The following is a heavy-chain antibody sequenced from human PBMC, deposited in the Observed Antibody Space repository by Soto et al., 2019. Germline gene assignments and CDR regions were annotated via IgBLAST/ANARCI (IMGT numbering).Heavy chain of an antibody. V-gene: IGHV3-15*07. CDR1: GFTFSNAW. CDR3: TTDGAVYASGSYETGDWFDP. CDR2: IKSKTDGGTT. D-gene: IGHD3-10*01. Sequence: GGSLRLSCAASGFTFSNAWMNWVRQAPGKGLAWVGRIKSKTDGGTTDYAAPVKGRFTISRDDSKDTLYLQMNSLKTEDTAVYYGTTDGAVYASGSYETGDWFDPWGQGTLVTVSS. J-gene: IGHJ5*02.